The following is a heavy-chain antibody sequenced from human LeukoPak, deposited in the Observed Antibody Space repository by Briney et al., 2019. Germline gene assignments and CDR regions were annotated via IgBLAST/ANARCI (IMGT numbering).Heavy chain of an antibody. CDR2: IEYRGNT. V-gene: IGHV4-59*01. CDR1: GGSFSGYY. J-gene: IGHJ6*01. Sequence: SGTLSLTCAVYGGSFSGYYWSWIRQPPGKGLEWIGYIEYRGNTNYNPSLKSRVTISVDTSKNQFSLKMTSVTAADTAVYYCARDRPLDDSWSGYYDNGMDVWGQGTTVTVSS. CDR3: ARDRPLDDSWSGYYDNGMDV. D-gene: IGHD3-3*01.